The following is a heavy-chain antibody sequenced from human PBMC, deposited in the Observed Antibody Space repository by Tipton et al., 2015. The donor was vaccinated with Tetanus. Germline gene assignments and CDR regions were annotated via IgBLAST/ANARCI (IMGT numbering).Heavy chain of an antibody. CDR1: GFTFSDYY. J-gene: IGHJ3*01. Sequence: LRLSCAASGFTFSDYYMSWIRQAPGKGLEWIGEISHSGSSSYSPSLKSRVTISVDTSKNQFSLRLRSVAAADTAVYYCARGGRDAYNNPLGAFDVWGRGTTVTVSS. CDR3: ARGGRDAYNNPLGAFDV. V-gene: IGHV4-34*08. CDR2: ISHSGSS. D-gene: IGHD5-24*01.